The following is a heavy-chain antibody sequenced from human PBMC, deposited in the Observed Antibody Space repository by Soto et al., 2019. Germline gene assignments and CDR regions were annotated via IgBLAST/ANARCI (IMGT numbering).Heavy chain of an antibody. Sequence: QVQLVLAGAEVKKPGASVKVSCKASGYTFTSYDINWVRQAPGQGLEWMGWISGYNGNTNYVQNLQGRVTMTTDTSTSTAYMELRSLRSDDTAVYYCARVVYCGGDCYSPPDYWGQGTLVTVSS. CDR3: ARVVYCGGDCYSPPDY. CDR2: ISGYNGNT. J-gene: IGHJ4*02. D-gene: IGHD2-21*02. CDR1: GYTFTSYD. V-gene: IGHV1-18*01.